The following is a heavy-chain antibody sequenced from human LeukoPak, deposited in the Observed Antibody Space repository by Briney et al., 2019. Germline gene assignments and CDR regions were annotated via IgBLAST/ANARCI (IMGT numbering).Heavy chain of an antibody. Sequence: ASVKVSCKASGYTFTGYYMHWVRQAPGQGLEWMGWINTNTGNPTYAQGFTGRFVFSLDTSVSTAYLQISSLKAEDTAVYYCARERSGSGGSYVNWFDPWGQGTLVTVSS. V-gene: IGHV7-4-1*02. D-gene: IGHD2-15*01. CDR3: ARERSGSGGSYVNWFDP. CDR1: GYTFTGYY. CDR2: INTNTGNP. J-gene: IGHJ5*02.